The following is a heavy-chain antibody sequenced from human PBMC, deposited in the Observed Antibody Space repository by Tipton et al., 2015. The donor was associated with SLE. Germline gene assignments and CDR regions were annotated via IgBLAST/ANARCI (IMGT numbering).Heavy chain of an antibody. V-gene: IGHV1-8*01. CDR2: MNPNSGNT. Sequence: QSGPEVKKPGASVKVSCKASGYTFSTYDIDWVRQATGQGLEWMGWMNPNSGNTGYAQNFQGRLTMTRSTSMSTAYMELSSLRSEDAAVYYCARVELRSWAFDSWGQGTPVTVSS. J-gene: IGHJ4*02. CDR3: ARVELRSWAFDS. CDR1: GYTFSTYD. D-gene: IGHD1-26*01.